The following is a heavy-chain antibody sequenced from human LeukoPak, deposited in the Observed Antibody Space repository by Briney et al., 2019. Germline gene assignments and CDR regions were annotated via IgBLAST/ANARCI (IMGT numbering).Heavy chain of an antibody. Sequence: PGGSLRLSCAASGFTFSSYAMSWVRQAPGKGLEWIGEINHSGSTNYNPSLKSRVTISVDTPKNQFSLKLSSMTAADTAVYYCARGHSVSGWSDWGQGTPVTVSS. D-gene: IGHD6-19*01. CDR1: GFTFSSYA. CDR2: INHSGST. V-gene: IGHV4-34*01. J-gene: IGHJ4*02. CDR3: ARGHSVSGWSD.